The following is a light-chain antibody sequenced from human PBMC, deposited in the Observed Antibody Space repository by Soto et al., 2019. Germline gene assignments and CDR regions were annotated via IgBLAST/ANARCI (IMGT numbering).Light chain of an antibody. Sequence: DIQMTQSPSSLSASVGDRVTITCRASQSINKYIKWYQQKPEKAPNPLIKVASSLQSGVPSRFSHNGSGTDFTLTISYLQPEDIATYNSYQTYSTPFTFGPGTKVDI. CDR3: YQTYSTPFT. V-gene: IGKV1-39*01. J-gene: IGKJ3*01. CDR2: VAS. CDR1: QSINKY.